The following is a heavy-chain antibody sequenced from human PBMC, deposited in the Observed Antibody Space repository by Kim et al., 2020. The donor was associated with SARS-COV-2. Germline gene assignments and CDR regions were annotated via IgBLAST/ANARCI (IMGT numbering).Heavy chain of an antibody. CDR1: GFTFSSYA. J-gene: IGHJ6*02. CDR2: ISGSGGST. Sequence: GGSLRLSCAASGFTFSSYAMSWVRQAPGKGLEWVSAISGSGGSTYYADSVKGRFTISRDSSKNTLYLQMNSLRAEDTAVYYCAKPHDGRPFNYYGMDVWGQGTTVTVSS. CDR3: AKPHDGRPFNYYGMDV. D-gene: IGHD2-8*01. V-gene: IGHV3-23*01.